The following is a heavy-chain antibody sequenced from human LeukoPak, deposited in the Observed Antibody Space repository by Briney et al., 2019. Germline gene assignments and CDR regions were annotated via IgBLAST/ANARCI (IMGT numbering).Heavy chain of an antibody. J-gene: IGHJ4*02. D-gene: IGHD6-25*01. CDR3: AKPSIHGYHFRPLDS. CDR1: GYTFIGYY. CDR2: INHNSGAT. V-gene: IGHV1-2*02. Sequence: ASVKVSCKASGYTFIGYYMHWVRQAPGQGLEWMGWINHNSGATNYAQKFQGRVTMTSDKSITTAYMELTSLRSDDTAVYYCAKPSIHGYHFRPLDSWGQGSLVTVSS.